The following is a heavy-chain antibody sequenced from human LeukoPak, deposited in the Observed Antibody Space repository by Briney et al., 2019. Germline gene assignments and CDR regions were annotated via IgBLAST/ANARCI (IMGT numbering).Heavy chain of an antibody. Sequence: SETLSLTCAVYGGSFSGYYWSWIRQPPGKGLEWIGEINHSGSTNYNPSLKSRVTISVDTSKNQFPLKLSSVTAADTAVYYCASRRKRITIFGVVAGPFDYWGQGTLVTVSS. CDR2: INHSGST. V-gene: IGHV4-34*01. J-gene: IGHJ4*02. CDR3: ASRRKRITIFGVVAGPFDY. CDR1: GGSFSGYY. D-gene: IGHD3-3*01.